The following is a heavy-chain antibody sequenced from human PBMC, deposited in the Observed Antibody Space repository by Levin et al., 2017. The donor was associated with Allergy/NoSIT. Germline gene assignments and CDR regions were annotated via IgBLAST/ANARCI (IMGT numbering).Heavy chain of an antibody. V-gene: IGHV3-74*01. D-gene: IGHD3-16*01. CDR2: INNDGSTT. J-gene: IGHJ5*02. Sequence: GGSLRLSCAASGFTFSTYWMHWVRQAPGKGLVWVSRINNDGSTTTYADSVKGRFTISRDNAKNTLYLQMNSLRAEDTAVYYCARPWGESYNWFDPWGQGTLVTVSS. CDR1: GFTFSTYW. CDR3: ARPWGESYNWFDP.